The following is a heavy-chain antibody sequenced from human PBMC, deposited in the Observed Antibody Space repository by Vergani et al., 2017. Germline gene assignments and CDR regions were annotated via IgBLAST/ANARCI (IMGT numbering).Heavy chain of an antibody. CDR2: INPSGGST. CDR3: ARGHFYSSGWNVEYYGMDV. J-gene: IGHJ6*02. D-gene: IGHD6-19*01. V-gene: IGHV1-46*01. Sequence: QVQLVQSGAEVKKPGASVKVSCKASGYTFTSYYMHWVRQAPGQGLEWMGIINPSGGSTSYAPKFQGRVTMTRDTSTSTVYMELSSLRSEDTAVYYCARGHFYSSGWNVEYYGMDVWGQGTTVTVSS. CDR1: GYTFTSYY.